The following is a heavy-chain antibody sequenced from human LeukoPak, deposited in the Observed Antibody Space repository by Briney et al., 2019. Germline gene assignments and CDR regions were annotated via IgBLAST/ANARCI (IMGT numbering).Heavy chain of an antibody. J-gene: IGHJ4*02. V-gene: IGHV4-59*01. Sequence: SETLSLTCTISGGPITAYYWSWIRQPPGKGLEWIGYVYYTGSTNYNPSLNSRLTISLDTSKNQFSLRLTSVTAADTAVYYSATGQILFGSHYWGLGTLVTVSS. CDR1: GGPITAYY. CDR2: VYYTGST. D-gene: IGHD3-10*01. CDR3: ATGQILFGSHY.